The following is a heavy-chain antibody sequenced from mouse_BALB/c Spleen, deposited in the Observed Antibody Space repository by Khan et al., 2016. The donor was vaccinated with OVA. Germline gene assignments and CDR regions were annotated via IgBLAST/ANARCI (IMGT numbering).Heavy chain of an antibody. D-gene: IGHD2-14*01. Sequence: LVESGPELKKPGETVKISCKASGYSFTNYGMNWVKQAPGKDLKWMGWIKTYTGEPTYADDFKGRFAFSLETSASIAYLQINNLKNADTATYFCARWVRGIDHLGQGTTLTVSS. V-gene: IGHV9-3-1*01. CDR3: ARWVRGIDH. CDR2: IKTYTGEP. CDR1: GYSFTNYG. J-gene: IGHJ2*01.